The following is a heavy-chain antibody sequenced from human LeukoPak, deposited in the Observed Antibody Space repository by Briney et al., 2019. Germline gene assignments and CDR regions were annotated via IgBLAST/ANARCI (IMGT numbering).Heavy chain of an antibody. J-gene: IGHJ4*02. Sequence: ASVKVSCKASGYTFTGHYMHWVRQAPGQGLEWMGVINPNGGGTTYAQKFQGRVTMTRDRSTTTVYMELSSLRFEDTAVFYCARDPSGSWQWLDYWGQGTLVSVSS. CDR1: GYTFTGHY. D-gene: IGHD1-26*01. CDR2: INPNGGGT. V-gene: IGHV1-46*01. CDR3: ARDPSGSWQWLDY.